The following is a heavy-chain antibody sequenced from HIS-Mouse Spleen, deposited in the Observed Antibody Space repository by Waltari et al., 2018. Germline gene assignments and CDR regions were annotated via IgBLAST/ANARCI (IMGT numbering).Heavy chain of an antibody. CDR3: ARDSAPGIAAAGTGYYYGMDV. V-gene: IGHV4-39*02. Sequence: QLQLQESGPGLVKPSATLSLTCTVSGGSISSISYYLGWIRQPPGQGLEWIGSIYYRGSTYYNPSLKSRVTISVDTSKNQFSLKLSSVTAADTAVYYCARDSAPGIAAAGTGYYYGMDVWGQGTTVTVSS. D-gene: IGHD6-13*01. J-gene: IGHJ6*02. CDR1: GGSISSISYY. CDR2: IYYRGST.